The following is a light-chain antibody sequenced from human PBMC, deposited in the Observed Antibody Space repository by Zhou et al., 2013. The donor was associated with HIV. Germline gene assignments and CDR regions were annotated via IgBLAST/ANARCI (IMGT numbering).Light chain of an antibody. CDR2: DAS. Sequence: EIVLTQSPATLSLSPGERATLSCRASQSVSSYLAWYQQKPGQAPRLLIYDASNRATGIPARFSGSGSGTDFTLTISSLEPEDFAVYYCQQRSNWPPGPFGGRTKVEIK. CDR1: QSVSSY. CDR3: QQRSNWPPGP. J-gene: IGKJ4*01. V-gene: IGKV3-11*01.